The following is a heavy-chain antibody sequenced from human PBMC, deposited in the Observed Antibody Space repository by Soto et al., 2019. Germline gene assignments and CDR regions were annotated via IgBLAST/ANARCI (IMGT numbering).Heavy chain of an antibody. D-gene: IGHD3-3*01. J-gene: IGHJ4*02. CDR3: AKARTIFGGVPYYFDY. CDR1: GFTFDDYT. V-gene: IGHV3-43*01. CDR2: ISWDGGST. Sequence: PGGSLRLSCAASGFTFDDYTMHWVRQAPGKGLGWVSLISWDGGSTYYADSVKGRFTISRDNSKNSLYLQMNSLRTEDTALYYFAKARTIFGGVPYYFDYWGQGTLVTVSS.